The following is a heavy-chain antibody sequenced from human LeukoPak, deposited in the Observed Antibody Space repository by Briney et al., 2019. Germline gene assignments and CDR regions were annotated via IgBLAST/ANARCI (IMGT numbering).Heavy chain of an antibody. D-gene: IGHD4-11*01. V-gene: IGHV4-39*01. CDR2: IYYSGST. CDR3: ARHAIPYSNYGDRSSYAFDI. J-gene: IGHJ3*02. CDR1: GGSISSSSYY. Sequence: SETLSLTCTVSGGSISSSSYYWGWIRQPPGKGLEWIGSIYYSGSTYYNPSLKSRVTISVDTSKNQFSLKLSSVTAADTAVYYCARHAIPYSNYGDRSSYAFDIWGQGTMVTVSS.